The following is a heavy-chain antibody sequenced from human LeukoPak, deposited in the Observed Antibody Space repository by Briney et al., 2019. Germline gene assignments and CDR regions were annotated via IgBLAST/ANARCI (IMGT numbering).Heavy chain of an antibody. CDR2: ISGSGGST. J-gene: IGHJ3*02. V-gene: IGHV3-23*01. CDR1: GFTFSSYA. CDR3: AKDVGSSGWPNDAFDI. D-gene: IGHD6-19*01. Sequence: GGSLRLSCAASGFTFSSYAMSWVRQAPGKGLEWVSAISGSGGSTYYADSVKGRFTISRDNSKNTLYPQMNSLRAEDTAVYYCAKDVGSSGWPNDAFDIWGQGTMVTVSS.